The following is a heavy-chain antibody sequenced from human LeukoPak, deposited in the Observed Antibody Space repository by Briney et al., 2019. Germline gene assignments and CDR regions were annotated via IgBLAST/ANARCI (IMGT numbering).Heavy chain of an antibody. D-gene: IGHD1-1*01. CDR1: GVSISSGGYY. Sequence: SETLSLTCTVSGVSISSGGYYWSWIRQHPGKGLEWIGYIYYSGSTYYNPSLKSRVTISVDTSKNQFSLKLSSVTAADTAVYYCARDGYHNWFDPWGQGTLVTVSS. V-gene: IGHV4-31*03. J-gene: IGHJ5*02. CDR2: IYYSGST. CDR3: ARDGYHNWFDP.